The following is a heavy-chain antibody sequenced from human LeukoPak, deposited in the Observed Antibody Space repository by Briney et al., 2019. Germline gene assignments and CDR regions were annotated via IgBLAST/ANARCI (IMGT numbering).Heavy chain of an antibody. Sequence: PGGSLRLSCAASGFTFSPYSMNWVRQAPGKGLEWISYISSTSITLFYADSVKGRFTISRDNARNSLYLQMNSLKDEDTAVYYCARDRCYYGDYYFYGLDVWGQGTTVTVSS. CDR2: ISSTSITL. CDR1: GFTFSPYS. CDR3: ARDRCYYGDYYFYGLDV. V-gene: IGHV3-48*02. J-gene: IGHJ6*02. D-gene: IGHD4-17*01.